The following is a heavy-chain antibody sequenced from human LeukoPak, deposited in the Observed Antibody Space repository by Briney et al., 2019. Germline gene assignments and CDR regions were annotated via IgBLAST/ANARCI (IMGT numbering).Heavy chain of an antibody. CDR1: GFTTSNCW. CDR2: MNQDGSRI. V-gene: IGHV3-7*04. J-gene: IGHJ4*02. Sequence: GGSLRLSCSASGFTTSNCWMTWVRQAPGKGLEWVANMNQDGSRIYYVDSVKGRFTISRDNAKNSLHLQMNSLRAEDTAVYYCARDPPPDDTSGYLDYWGQGALVTVSS. D-gene: IGHD3-22*01. CDR3: ARDPPPDDTSGYLDY.